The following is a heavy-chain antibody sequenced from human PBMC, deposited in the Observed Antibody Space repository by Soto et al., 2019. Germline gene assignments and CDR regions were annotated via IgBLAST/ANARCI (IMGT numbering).Heavy chain of an antibody. CDR1: GFTVSSNY. J-gene: IGHJ4*02. CDR2: IYSGGSK. D-gene: IGHD3-22*01. V-gene: IGHV3-66*01. CDR3: AKDGDDPIAVLNYYDSSGYREPLDY. Sequence: GGSLRLSCAASGFTVSSNYMSWVRQAPGKGLEWVSVIYSGGSKYYADSVKGRFTISRDNSKNTLYLQMNSLRAEDTAVYYCAKDGDDPIAVLNYYDSSGYREPLDYWGQGTLVTVSS.